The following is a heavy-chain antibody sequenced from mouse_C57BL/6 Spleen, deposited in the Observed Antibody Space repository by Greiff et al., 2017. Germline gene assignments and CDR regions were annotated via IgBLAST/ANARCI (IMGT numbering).Heavy chain of an antibody. J-gene: IGHJ3*01. CDR3: ARTHGSSYWFAY. Sequence: QVQLQQPGAELVMPGASVKLSCKASGYTFTSYWMHWVKQRPGQGLEWIGEIDPSDSYTNYNQKFKGKSTLTVDKSSSTAYMQLSSLTSEDSAVYYCARTHGSSYWFAYWGQGTLVTVSA. D-gene: IGHD1-1*01. CDR2: IDPSDSYT. V-gene: IGHV1-69*01. CDR1: GYTFTSYW.